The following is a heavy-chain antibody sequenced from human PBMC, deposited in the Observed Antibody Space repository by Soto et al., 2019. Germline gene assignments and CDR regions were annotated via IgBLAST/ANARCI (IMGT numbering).Heavy chain of an antibody. CDR3: VIDYDSSGYYDFDY. J-gene: IGHJ4*02. CDR1: GFTFGSYC. Sequence: GGSLMLSCAASGFTFGSYCVHWVRQAPGKGLVWGSRLNSDGSSTSYADAVKGRFTISRDNAKNTLYLQMNSLRAEDMVVYYCVIDYDSSGYYDFDYGGQGTLVPVSP. V-gene: IGHV3-74*01. D-gene: IGHD3-22*01. CDR2: LNSDGSST.